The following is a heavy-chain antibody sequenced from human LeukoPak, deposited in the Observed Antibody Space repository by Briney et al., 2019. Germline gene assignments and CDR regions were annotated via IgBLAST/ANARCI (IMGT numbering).Heavy chain of an antibody. V-gene: IGHV3-7*01. CDR1: GFTLSSYW. Sequence: GGSLRLSCAASGFTLSSYWMAWVRQAPGKGLEWVANMKEDGSEKNSVDSVKGRFTISRGNAKTSLYLQMNSLTAEDTAVYYCARDTLGALDYWGQGTLVTVSS. J-gene: IGHJ4*02. CDR2: MKEDGSEK. D-gene: IGHD1-26*01. CDR3: ARDTLGALDY.